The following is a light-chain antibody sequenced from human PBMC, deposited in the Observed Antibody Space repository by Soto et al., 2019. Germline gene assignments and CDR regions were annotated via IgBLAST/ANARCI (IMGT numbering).Light chain of an antibody. CDR2: WAS. CDR1: QSVLYSSNNKNY. J-gene: IGKJ4*01. V-gene: IGKV4-1*01. CDR3: QQYYSTPLT. Sequence: DIVMTQSPDSLAVSLGERATINCKSSQSVLYSSNNKNYLAWYQQKPGQPPKLLIYWASTRESGVPDRFSGSGSGTDFTLTISSLQADDVAVYYCQQYYSTPLTFVGGTKVEIK.